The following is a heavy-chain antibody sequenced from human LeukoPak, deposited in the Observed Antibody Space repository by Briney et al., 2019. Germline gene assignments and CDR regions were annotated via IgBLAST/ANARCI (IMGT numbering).Heavy chain of an antibody. Sequence: GGSLRLSCAASGFSFNTYAMHWVRQAPGKGLEWVANIKQDGSEKYYVDSVKGRFTISRDNAKNSLYLQMNSLRAEDTAVYYCARDAARYDSSGYYYVYYYMDVWGKGTTVTVSS. D-gene: IGHD3-22*01. CDR1: GFSFNTYA. J-gene: IGHJ6*03. V-gene: IGHV3-7*01. CDR3: ARDAARYDSSGYYYVYYYMDV. CDR2: IKQDGSEK.